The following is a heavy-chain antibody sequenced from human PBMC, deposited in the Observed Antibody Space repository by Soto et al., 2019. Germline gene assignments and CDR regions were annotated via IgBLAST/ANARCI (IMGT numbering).Heavy chain of an antibody. CDR2: ISGSGGRT. J-gene: IGHJ4*02. V-gene: IGHV3-23*01. CDR3: AKPLTGYGEYPPFDY. D-gene: IGHD4-17*01. CDR1: GFTFSSYA. Sequence: EVQLLESGGGLVQPGGSLRLSCAASGFTFSSYAMSWVRQAPGKGLEWVSAISGSGGRTDYADSVKGRFTIARDNSKNTLYLQMNSLRAEDTAVYYCAKPLTGYGEYPPFDYWGQGTLVTVSS.